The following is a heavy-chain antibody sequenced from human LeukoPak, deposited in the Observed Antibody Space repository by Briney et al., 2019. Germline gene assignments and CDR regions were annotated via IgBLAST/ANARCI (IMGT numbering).Heavy chain of an antibody. CDR2: TRNKAKSYTT. J-gene: IGHJ6*03. Sequence: PGGSLRLSCAASAFTFSDHYMDWVRQAPGKGLEWVGHTRNKAKSYTTEYAASVKGRFTISRDDSKSSLYLQMNSLKTEDTAVYYCARASTSDSYYYMDVWGKGTTATVSS. V-gene: IGHV3-72*01. CDR1: AFTFSDHY. D-gene: IGHD2-2*01. CDR3: ARASTSDSYYYMDV.